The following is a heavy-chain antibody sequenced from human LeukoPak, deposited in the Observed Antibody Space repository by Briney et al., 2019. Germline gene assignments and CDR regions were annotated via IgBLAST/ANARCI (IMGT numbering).Heavy chain of an antibody. J-gene: IGHJ4*02. D-gene: IGHD5-24*01. Sequence: SETLSLTCAVYGGSFSGYYWSWIRQPPGKGLEWIGEINHSGSTNYNPSLKSRVTISVDTSKNQFSLKLSSVTAAGTAVYYCARSRRGRWLQLGANYFDYWGQGTLVTVSS. CDR1: GGSFSGYY. CDR3: ARSRRGRWLQLGANYFDY. V-gene: IGHV4-34*01. CDR2: INHSGST.